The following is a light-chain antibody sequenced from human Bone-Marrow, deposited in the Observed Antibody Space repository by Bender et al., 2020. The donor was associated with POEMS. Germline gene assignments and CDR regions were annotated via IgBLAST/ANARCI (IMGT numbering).Light chain of an antibody. CDR3: SSYTDSGTVL. CDR2: DDT. J-gene: IGLJ2*01. CDR1: SSDVGGYNF. Sequence: QSALTQPASVSGSPGQSITISCTGTSSDVGGYNFVSWYQQYPGKAPKLIIYDDTQRPSGVSNRFSGSKSGNTASLTISGLQAEDEADYYCSSYTDSGTVLFGGGTKLTV. V-gene: IGLV2-14*02.